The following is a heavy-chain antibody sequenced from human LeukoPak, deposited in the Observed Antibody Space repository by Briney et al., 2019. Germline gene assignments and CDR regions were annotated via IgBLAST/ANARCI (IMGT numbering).Heavy chain of an antibody. CDR1: GFTFDDYA. CDR2: ISWNSGTI. CDR3: AKDHKVVSYYYGMDV. J-gene: IGHJ6*02. D-gene: IGHD2-2*01. V-gene: IGHV3-9*01. Sequence: PGRSLRLSCAASGFTFDDYAMHWVRQAPGKGLEWVSGISWNSGTIGYADSVKGRFTISRDNAKNSLYLRMNSLRAEDTALYYCAKDHKVVSYYYGMDVWGQGTTVTVSS.